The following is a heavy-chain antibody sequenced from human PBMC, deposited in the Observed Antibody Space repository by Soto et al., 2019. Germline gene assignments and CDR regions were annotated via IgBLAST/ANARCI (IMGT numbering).Heavy chain of an antibody. CDR1: GGSISSNLYY. D-gene: IGHD3-3*01. V-gene: IGHV4-39*01. CDR3: ARQTVAFGYYFDS. CDR2: VYHTGNN. Sequence: QVRLQESGPGLMKPSETLSLACSVSGGSISSNLYYWARDRQPPGQGLEWLGAVYHTGNNWYNPSLTSRVTRSVDTSKSQFSLKLKSASASDTAIYYCARQTVAFGYYFDSWGPGRLVSISS. J-gene: IGHJ4*02.